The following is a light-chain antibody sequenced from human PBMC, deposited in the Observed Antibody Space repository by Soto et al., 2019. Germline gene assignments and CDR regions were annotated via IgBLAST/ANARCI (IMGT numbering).Light chain of an antibody. V-gene: IGKV4-1*01. CDR2: WAS. CDR3: QQYYTLPLT. Sequence: DIVLTHSPDSLAVSLGERATINCKSSQSVLFTSNNKNYLAWYQQKPGQPPKLLLSWASARESGVPERFSGSGSGTLFTLSISSLQAEDVAVYYCQQYYTLPLTFGGGTKVDIK. CDR1: QSVLFTSNNKNY. J-gene: IGKJ4*01.